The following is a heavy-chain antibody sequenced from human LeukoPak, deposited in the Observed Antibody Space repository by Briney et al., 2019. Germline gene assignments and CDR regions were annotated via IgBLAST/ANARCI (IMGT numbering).Heavy chain of an antibody. V-gene: IGHV1-69*04. CDR1: GGTFSNYA. CDR2: ILPILDIA. J-gene: IGHJ4*02. D-gene: IGHD3-22*01. Sequence: SVKVSCKASGGTFSNYAILWARQAPGQGLEWMGRILPILDIANYAQKFQGRVTITADKSASTAYMELSGLRSEDTAVYYCARFYRYNYDYDSSDFRDLDYWGQGTPVTVSS. CDR3: ARFYRYNYDYDSSDFRDLDY.